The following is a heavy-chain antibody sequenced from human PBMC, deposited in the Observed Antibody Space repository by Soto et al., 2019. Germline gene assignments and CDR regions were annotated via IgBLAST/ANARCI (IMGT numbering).Heavy chain of an antibody. CDR1: GFTFSSYA. CDR3: VREVLGYYGMDC. CDR2: MSKDGGNI. Sequence: PGGSLRLSCVASGFTFSSYAMHWVRQAPGKGLEWVAVMSKDGGNIYHADSVRGRFTISRDNSKNRLYLEMNSLRYEDTALYYCVREVLGYYGMDCWGQGTMVTVAS. V-gene: IGHV3-30-3*01. D-gene: IGHD3-3*01. J-gene: IGHJ6*02.